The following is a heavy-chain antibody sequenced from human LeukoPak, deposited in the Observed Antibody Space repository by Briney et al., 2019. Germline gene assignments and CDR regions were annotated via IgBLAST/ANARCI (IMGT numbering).Heavy chain of an antibody. J-gene: IGHJ4*02. Sequence: PGGSLRLSCAASGFTFSSYAMSWVRQAPGKGLKWVSTINDNGAGTYYAGSVKGRFTISRDNAKNSLYLQMNSLRAEDTAVYYCARDADRFLEWSYYFDYWGQGTLVTVSS. CDR1: GFTFSSYA. CDR2: INDNGAGT. D-gene: IGHD3-3*01. CDR3: ARDADRFLEWSYYFDY. V-gene: IGHV3-23*01.